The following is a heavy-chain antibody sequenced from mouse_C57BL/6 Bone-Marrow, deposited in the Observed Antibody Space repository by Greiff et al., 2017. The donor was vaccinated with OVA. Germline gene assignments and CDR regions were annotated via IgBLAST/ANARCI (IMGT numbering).Heavy chain of an antibody. D-gene: IGHD2-3*01. V-gene: IGHV1-18*01. CDR3: AREDGDYYAMDY. CDR1: GYTFTDYN. J-gene: IGHJ4*01. Sequence: EVQLQQSGPELVKPGASVKIPCKASGYTFTDYNMDWVKQSHGKSLEWIGDINPNNVGTIYNQKFKGKATLTVDKSSSTAYMELRSLTSEDTAVYYCAREDGDYYAMDYWGQGTSVTVSS. CDR2: INPNNVGT.